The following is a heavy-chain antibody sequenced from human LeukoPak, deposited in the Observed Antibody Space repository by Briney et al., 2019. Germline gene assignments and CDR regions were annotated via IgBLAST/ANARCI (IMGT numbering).Heavy chain of an antibody. CDR3: ARDRLGPSFSVSHFDL. J-gene: IGHJ4*02. CDR2: INYNGAIT. Sequence: PGGSLRLSCATSGFTFVDYGLSWVRRAPGKGLEWLCAINYNGAITDYADSVKGRFTISRDNAKNSLYLRMVSLRAEDTALYYCARDRLGPSFSVSHFDLWGQGTLVTVSS. CDR1: GFTFVDYG. D-gene: IGHD3-3*02. V-gene: IGHV3-20*04.